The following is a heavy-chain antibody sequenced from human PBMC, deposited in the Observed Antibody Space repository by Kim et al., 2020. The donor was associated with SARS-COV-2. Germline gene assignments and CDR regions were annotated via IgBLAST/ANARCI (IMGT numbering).Heavy chain of an antibody. CDR3: AGSITMIVGDAFDI. D-gene: IGHD3-22*01. Sequence: SETLSLTCTVSGGSISSSSYYWGWIRQPPGKGLEWIGSIYYSGSTYYNPSLKSRVTISVDTSKNQFSLKLSSVTAADTAVYYCAGSITMIVGDAFDIWGQGTMVTVSS. CDR1: GGSISSSSYY. V-gene: IGHV4-39*01. J-gene: IGHJ3*02. CDR2: IYYSGST.